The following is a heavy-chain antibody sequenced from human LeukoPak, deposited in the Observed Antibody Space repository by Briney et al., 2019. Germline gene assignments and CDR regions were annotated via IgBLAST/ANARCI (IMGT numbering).Heavy chain of an antibody. Sequence: GGSLRLSCAASGFTFSSYGMHWVRQAPGKGLEWVALISFDGSNQYYADSVKGRFTISRDNSKNTLYLQMNSLRAEDTAVYCCAKPPEVGATVGYFDYWGQGTLVTVSS. J-gene: IGHJ4*02. CDR2: ISFDGSNQ. CDR3: AKPPEVGATVGYFDY. V-gene: IGHV3-30*18. CDR1: GFTFSSYG. D-gene: IGHD1-26*01.